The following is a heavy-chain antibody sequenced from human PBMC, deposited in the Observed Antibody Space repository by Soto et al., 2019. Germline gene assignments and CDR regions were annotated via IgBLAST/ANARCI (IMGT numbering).Heavy chain of an antibody. D-gene: IGHD3-3*01. CDR1: GFSLRSSGVG. J-gene: IGHJ3*02. Sequence: AGPTLVNPTQTLTLTCTFSGFSLRSSGVGVGWIRQPPGKALEWLALIYWDDDKRYSPSLKSRLTITKDTSKNQVVLTVTNMDPVDTATYYCAHRSYYDFHRAHAFDIWGQGTMVTVSS. V-gene: IGHV2-5*02. CDR2: IYWDDDK. CDR3: AHRSYYDFHRAHAFDI.